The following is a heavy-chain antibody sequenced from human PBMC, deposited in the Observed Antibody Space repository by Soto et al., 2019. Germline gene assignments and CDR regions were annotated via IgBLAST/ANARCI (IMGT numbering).Heavy chain of an antibody. CDR1: GYSFTSNA. CDR2: ISTYSGDP. CDR3: ARVWGSYQAPSGRAGVDP. J-gene: IGHJ5*02. D-gene: IGHD3-16*02. Sequence: QVQLVQSGAEVKKPGASVKVACKASGYSFTSNAITWVRQAPGQGLEWMGWISTYSGDPNYAQKFQGRVTMNPDTSTNPGYMELRSLRSDDTAVYYCARVWGSYQAPSGRAGVDPWGQGTLVTVSS. V-gene: IGHV1-18*04.